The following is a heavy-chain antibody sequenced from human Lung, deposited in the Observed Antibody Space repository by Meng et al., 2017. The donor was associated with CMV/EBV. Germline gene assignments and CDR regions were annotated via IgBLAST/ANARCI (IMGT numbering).Heavy chain of an antibody. V-gene: IGHV3-7*01. J-gene: IGHJ4*02. CDR2: INEDGSEK. CDR1: GFTICNYW. Sequence: GESLKIACAASGFTICNYWMTWVRQAPGKGLEWLANINEDGSEKNYVDSVKGRFTISRDNAKKLVYLHMNRLRVEDTAVYFCTKLFDYWGQGTLVTVSS. CDR3: TKLFDY.